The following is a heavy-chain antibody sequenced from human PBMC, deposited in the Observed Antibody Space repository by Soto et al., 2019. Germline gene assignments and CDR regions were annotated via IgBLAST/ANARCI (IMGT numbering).Heavy chain of an antibody. J-gene: IGHJ4*02. CDR3: AKDPPYYYGSGSYFNQVEYFDY. V-gene: IGHV3-23*01. CDR1: GFTFRNYA. Sequence: GGSLRLSCAASGFTFRNYAMSWVRQAPGKGLEWVSAISGSGGSTYYADSVKGRFTISRDNSKNMLYLQMNSLRAEDTAEYYCAKDPPYYYGSGSYFNQVEYFDYWGQGSLVTVSS. CDR2: ISGSGGST. D-gene: IGHD3-10*01.